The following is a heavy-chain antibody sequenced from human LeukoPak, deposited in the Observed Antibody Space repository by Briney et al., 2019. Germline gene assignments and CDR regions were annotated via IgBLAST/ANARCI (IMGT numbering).Heavy chain of an antibody. V-gene: IGHV3-66*01. J-gene: IGHJ6*02. Sequence: PGGSLSLSCQAPGLTVIRNYMGWARQPQGKGLEWAPVIYSGGSTYYADSVKGRFTISRDNSKNTLYLQMNSLRAEDTAVYYCARDGLHRRTYGMDVWGQGTTVTVSS. D-gene: IGHD3/OR15-3a*01. CDR2: IYSGGST. CDR3: ARDGLHRRTYGMDV. CDR1: GLTVIRNY.